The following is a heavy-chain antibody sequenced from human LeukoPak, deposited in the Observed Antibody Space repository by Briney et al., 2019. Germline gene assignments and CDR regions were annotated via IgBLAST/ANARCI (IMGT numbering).Heavy chain of an antibody. CDR1: GFTFGSSV. CDR3: ARDRLYGRTYFDY. Sequence: GGSLRLSCAASGFTFGSSVMGWIRQLPGKGLEWVSYISSSSSTIYYADSVKGRFTISRDNAKNSLYLQMNSLRDEDTAVYYCARDRLYGRTYFDYWGQGTLVTVSS. J-gene: IGHJ4*02. V-gene: IGHV3-48*02. CDR2: ISSSSSTI. D-gene: IGHD2-8*01.